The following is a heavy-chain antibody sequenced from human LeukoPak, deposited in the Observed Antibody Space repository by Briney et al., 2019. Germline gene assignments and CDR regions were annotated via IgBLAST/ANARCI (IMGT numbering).Heavy chain of an antibody. D-gene: IGHD3-10*01. V-gene: IGHV1-18*01. J-gene: IGHJ6*02. Sequence: GASVKVSCKASGYTFTSYGISWVRQAPGQGLEWMGWISAYNGNTNYAQKLQGRVTMTTDTSTSTAYMELRGLRSDDTAVYYCARGRITMVRGVMKLSCYYYGMDVWGQGTTVTVSS. CDR3: ARGRITMVRGVMKLSCYYYGMDV. CDR1: GYTFTSYG. CDR2: ISAYNGNT.